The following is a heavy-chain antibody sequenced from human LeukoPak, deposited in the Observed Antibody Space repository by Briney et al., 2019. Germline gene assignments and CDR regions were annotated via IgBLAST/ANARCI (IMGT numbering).Heavy chain of an antibody. CDR1: GYTFTSYD. Sequence: ASVKVSCKASGYTFTSYDINWVRQATGQGLEWMGWMNPNSGNTGYAQKFQGRVTMTRNTSISTAYTELSSLRSEDTAVYYCARANSRRARYYYYYMDVWGKGTTVTVSS. CDR3: ARANSRRARYYYYYMDV. J-gene: IGHJ6*03. V-gene: IGHV1-8*01. CDR2: MNPNSGNT. D-gene: IGHD4-11*01.